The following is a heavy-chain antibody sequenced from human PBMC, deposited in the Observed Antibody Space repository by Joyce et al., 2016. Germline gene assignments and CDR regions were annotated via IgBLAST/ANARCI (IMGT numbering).Heavy chain of an antibody. CDR2: IYYTGST. CDR3: ARVTWFGDKGFDY. D-gene: IGHD3-10*01. V-gene: IGHV4-30-4*01. Sequence: QVQLQESGPGLVKPSQTLSLTCSVSGGSISSGDFYWSWIRQPPGKGLEWIEYIYYTGSTYYNLSLKSRITMSVDTSKNQFSLKLSSVTAADTAVYYCARVTWFGDKGFDYWGQGTLVTVSS. CDR1: GGSISSGDFY. J-gene: IGHJ4*02.